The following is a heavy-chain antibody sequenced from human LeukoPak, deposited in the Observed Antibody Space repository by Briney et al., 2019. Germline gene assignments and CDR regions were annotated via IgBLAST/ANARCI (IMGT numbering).Heavy chain of an antibody. J-gene: IGHJ4*02. Sequence: SETLSLTCAVSGYSISSGYYWGWIRPPPGKGLEWIGSIYHSGSTYYNPPLKSRVTISVDTSKNQFSLKLSSVTAADTAVYYCARVDGYCSSTSCLHYFDYWGQGTLVTVSS. CDR2: IYHSGST. CDR3: ARVDGYCSSTSCLHYFDY. D-gene: IGHD2-2*03. CDR1: GYSISSGYY. V-gene: IGHV4-38-2*01.